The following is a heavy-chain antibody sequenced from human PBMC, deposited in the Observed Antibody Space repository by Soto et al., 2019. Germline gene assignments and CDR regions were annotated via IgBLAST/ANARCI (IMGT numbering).Heavy chain of an antibody. J-gene: IGHJ6*02. CDR1: GYTFTSYD. D-gene: IGHD7-27*01. CDR2: MNPNRGNT. CDR3: ASLPWANYYCYGMDV. Sequence: ASVKVSCKASGYTFTSYDINWVRQATGQGLEWMGWMNPNRGNTGYAQKFQGRVTMTRNTSISTAYMELSSLRSEDTAVFYCASLPWANYYCYGMDVWGQGTTVTVSS. V-gene: IGHV1-8*01.